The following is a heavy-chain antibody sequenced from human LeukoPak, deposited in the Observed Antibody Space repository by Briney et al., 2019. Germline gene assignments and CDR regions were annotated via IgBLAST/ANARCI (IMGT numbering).Heavy chain of an antibody. CDR2: ISYDGSNK. CDR1: GFTFSSYA. D-gene: IGHD3-10*01. J-gene: IGHJ6*02. CDR3: ARGCPAERVRGVYYYYGMDV. Sequence: GGSLRLSCAASGFTFSSYAMHWVRQAPGKGLEWVAVISYDGSNKYYADSVKGRFTISRDNSKNTLYLQMNSLRAEDTAVYYCARGCPAERVRGVYYYYGMDVWAKGPRSPSP. V-gene: IGHV3-30*04.